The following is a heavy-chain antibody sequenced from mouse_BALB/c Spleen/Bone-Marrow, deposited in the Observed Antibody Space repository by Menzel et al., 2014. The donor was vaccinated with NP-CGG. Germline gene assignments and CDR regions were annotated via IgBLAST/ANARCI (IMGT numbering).Heavy chain of an antibody. D-gene: IGHD4-1*01. Sequence: EESGGRLVTPGTPLTLTCKASGFSLSSYPMIWVRQAPGKGLEWIGIISDSGSTDCASWAKGRFTISXTSTTVDLQITSPATEDTATYFCVKGNGWDFKLWGQGTLVTVS. CDR1: GFSLSSYP. CDR3: VKGNGWDFKL. CDR2: ISDSGST. J-gene: IGHJ3*02. V-gene: IGHV5-6-5*01.